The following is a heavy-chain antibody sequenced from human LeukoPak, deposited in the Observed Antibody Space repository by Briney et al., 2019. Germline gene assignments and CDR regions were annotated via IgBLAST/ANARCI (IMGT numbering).Heavy chain of an antibody. Sequence: PSDTLSLTCNVSGGSMSSSSYYWGWIRQPPGKGLEWIGTVGKALEWIGNIYYTGTTYYSPSLKSRVTILLDTSKNQFSLKLNSVTAADTAMYYCARQSRSSRPNFDYWGQGILVTVSS. CDR1: GGSMSSSSYY. D-gene: IGHD6-6*01. CDR2: IYYTGTT. V-gene: IGHV4-39*01. CDR3: ARQSRSSRPNFDY. J-gene: IGHJ4*02.